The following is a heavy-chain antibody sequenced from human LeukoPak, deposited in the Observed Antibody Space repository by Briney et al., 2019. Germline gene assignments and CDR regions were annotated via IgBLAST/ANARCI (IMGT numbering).Heavy chain of an antibody. CDR1: GFTFSSYS. Sequence: PGGSLRLSCAASGFTFSSYSMNWVRQAPGKGLEWVSSISSSSSYIYYADSVKGRFTISRDNAKNSLYLQMNSLRAEDTAVYYCARGPFVVYRPYFDYWGRGTLVTVSS. V-gene: IGHV3-21*01. J-gene: IGHJ4*02. CDR2: ISSSSSYI. CDR3: ARGPFVVYRPYFDY. D-gene: IGHD2-2*02.